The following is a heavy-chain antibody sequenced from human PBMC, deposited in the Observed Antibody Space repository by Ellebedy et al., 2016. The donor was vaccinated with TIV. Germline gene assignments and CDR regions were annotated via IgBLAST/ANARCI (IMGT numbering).Heavy chain of an antibody. CDR2: MSPNSDNT. CDR1: GYTFIVYD. D-gene: IGHD3-10*01. J-gene: IGHJ6*02. CDR3: EILRFGQLGINGMDV. V-gene: IGHV1-8*01. Sequence: ASVKVSCXASGYTFIVYDIHWVRPATGQGLEWMGWMSPNSDNTGSAQKFQGRLTMTRNTSITTAYMELSDLISEDTAVYYCEILRFGQLGINGMDVWGQGTPVTVSS.